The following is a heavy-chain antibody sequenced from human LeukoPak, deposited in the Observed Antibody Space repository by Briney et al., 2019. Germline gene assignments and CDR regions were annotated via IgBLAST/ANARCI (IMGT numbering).Heavy chain of an antibody. V-gene: IGHV3-48*03. CDR3: AREVAPLYFHYGMDV. CDR1: GFTFSTYE. J-gene: IGHJ6*01. CDR2: ISPSGSTI. D-gene: IGHD2-21*01. Sequence: GGSLRLSCAASGFTFSTYEMSWVRQAPGKGLEWVSYISPSGSTIHYADSVKGRFSISRDNAKNSLYLQMNSLRAEDTAVYYCAREVAPLYFHYGMDVWGEGTTVTVSS.